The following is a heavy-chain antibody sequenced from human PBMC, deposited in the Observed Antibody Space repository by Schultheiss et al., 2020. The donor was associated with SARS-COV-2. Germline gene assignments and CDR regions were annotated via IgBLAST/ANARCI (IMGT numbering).Heavy chain of an antibody. CDR3: ARDRAYCSGSYYYYYYGMDV. V-gene: IGHV3-53*01. CDR1: GFTVSSNY. D-gene: IGHD3-10*01. J-gene: IGHJ6*02. CDR2: IYSGGST. Sequence: GGSLRLSCAASGFTVSSNYMSWVRQAPGKGLEWVSVIYSGGSTYYADSVKGRFTISRDNSKNTLYLQMNSLRAEETGVYYCARDRAYCSGSYYYYYYGMDVWGQGTTVTVSS.